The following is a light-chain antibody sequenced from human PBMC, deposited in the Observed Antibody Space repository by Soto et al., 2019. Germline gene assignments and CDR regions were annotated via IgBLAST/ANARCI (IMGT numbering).Light chain of an antibody. CDR3: CSYAGSSTWV. V-gene: IGLV2-23*02. CDR2: EVS. Sequence: QSALTQPASVSGSPGQSITISCTGTSSDVGSYNLVSWYQQHPGKAPKLMIYEVSKRPSGVSNRFSGSKSGNTASLTISGLQAEDEADYYCCSYAGSSTWVFGGGTK. CDR1: SSDVGSYNL. J-gene: IGLJ3*02.